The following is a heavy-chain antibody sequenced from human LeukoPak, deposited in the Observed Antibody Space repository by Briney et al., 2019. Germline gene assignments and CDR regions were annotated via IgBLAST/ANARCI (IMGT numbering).Heavy chain of an antibody. CDR2: IGSSSTYI. CDR3: ARDLNSSGYGGFDP. V-gene: IGHV3-21*01. Sequence: PGGSLRLSCAASGFTFSSYSMNWVRQAPGKGLEWVSCIGSSSTYIFYADSVKGRFTISRDNAKNSLYLQMNSLRAEDTAVYYCARDLNSSGYGGFDPCGQGTVVTV. D-gene: IGHD6-13*01. CDR1: GFTFSSYS. J-gene: IGHJ5*02.